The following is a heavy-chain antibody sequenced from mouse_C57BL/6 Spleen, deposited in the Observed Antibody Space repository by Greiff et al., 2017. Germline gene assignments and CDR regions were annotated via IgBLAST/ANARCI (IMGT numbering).Heavy chain of an antibody. D-gene: IGHD1-1*01. CDR1: GYTFTDYE. CDR2: IDPETGGT. J-gene: IGHJ2*01. Sequence: QVQLQQSGAELVRPGASVTLSCKASGYTFTDYEMHWVKQTPVHGLEWIGAIDPETGGTAYNQKFKGKAIQTADKSSSTAYMELRSLTSEDSAVYYCTRYGSSLFDYWGQGTTLTVSS. CDR3: TRYGSSLFDY. V-gene: IGHV1-15*01.